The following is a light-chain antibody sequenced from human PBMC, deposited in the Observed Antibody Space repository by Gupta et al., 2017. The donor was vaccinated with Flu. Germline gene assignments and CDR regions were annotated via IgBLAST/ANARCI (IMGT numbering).Light chain of an antibody. CDR2: SAP. V-gene: IGKV1-12*01. CDR1: QDISRW. J-gene: IGKJ5*01. Sequence: DIVTCTCRASQDISRWLGWFKQKPGTAPKLLIASAPSLQSGVPSRFSGSGAGKDFTLNISSLQPYDFATYYAQQASSSRSITFGPGTRLDIK. CDR3: QQASSSRSIT.